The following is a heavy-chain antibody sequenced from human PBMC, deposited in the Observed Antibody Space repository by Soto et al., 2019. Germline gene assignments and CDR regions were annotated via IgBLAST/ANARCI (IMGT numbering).Heavy chain of an antibody. J-gene: IGHJ5*02. CDR1: GGTFSSYA. CDR2: IIPIFGTA. D-gene: IGHD6-13*01. V-gene: IGHV1-69*01. Sequence: QVQLVQSGAEVKKPGSSVKVSCTAAGGTFSSYAISWVRQAPGQGLEWMGGIIPIFGTANYAQKFQGRVTITADESTSTAYMELSSLRSEDTAVYYCARERAAVAFDPWGRGTLVTVSS. CDR3: ARERAAVAFDP.